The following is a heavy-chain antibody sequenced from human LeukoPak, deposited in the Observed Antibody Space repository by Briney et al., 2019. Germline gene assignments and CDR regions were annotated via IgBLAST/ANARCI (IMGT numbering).Heavy chain of an antibody. Sequence: PSETLSLTCTVSGGSITSYYWSWIRQPPGKGLEWIGYIYTSGSTHFNPSLQSRVTISVDTSKNQFSLKLNSVTAADTAVYYCARLIGYCSSGFDPWGQGTLVTVSS. D-gene: IGHD6-13*01. CDR2: IYTSGST. CDR1: GGSITSYY. CDR3: ARLIGYCSSGFDP. J-gene: IGHJ5*02. V-gene: IGHV4-4*09.